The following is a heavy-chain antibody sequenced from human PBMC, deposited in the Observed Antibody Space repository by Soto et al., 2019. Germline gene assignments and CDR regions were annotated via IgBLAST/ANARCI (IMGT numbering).Heavy chain of an antibody. V-gene: IGHV3-73*01. CDR2: IRSKANSYAT. CDR3: TRPNRGGLVVPAANGDY. Sequence: GGSLRLSCAASGFTFSGSAMHWVRQASGKGLEWVGRIRSKANSYATAYAASVKGRFTISRDDSKNTAYLQMNSLKTEDTAVYYCTRPNRGGLVVPAANGDYWGQGTLVTVSS. CDR1: GFTFSGSA. D-gene: IGHD2-2*01. J-gene: IGHJ4*02.